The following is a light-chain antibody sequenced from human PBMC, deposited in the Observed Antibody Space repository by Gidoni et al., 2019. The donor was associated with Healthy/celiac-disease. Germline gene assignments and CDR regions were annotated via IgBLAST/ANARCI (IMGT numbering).Light chain of an antibody. CDR2: DAS. CDR1: PSVSSY. V-gene: IGKV3-11*01. Sequence: EIVLTQSPATLSLSPGERATLSCRASPSVSSYLAWYQQKPGQAPRLLIYDASNRATGIPARFSGSGSGTDFTLTISSLEPEDFAVYYCQQRSNWPPIFTFXAXTKVDIK. J-gene: IGKJ3*01. CDR3: QQRSNWPPIFT.